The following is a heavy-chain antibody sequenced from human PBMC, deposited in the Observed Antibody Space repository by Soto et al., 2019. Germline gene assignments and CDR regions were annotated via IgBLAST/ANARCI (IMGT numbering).Heavy chain of an antibody. V-gene: IGHV4-34*10. Sequence: SETLSLTCAVSGGSFSDYYWSWIRQPPGKGLEWIGEINHNGTTNYNPSLKSRLTMSIDTSQKQFSLNLSSVTTADTAVYFCARQMTGTTAFDYWGQGTLVTVSS. D-gene: IGHD1-7*01. J-gene: IGHJ4*02. CDR3: ARQMTGTTAFDY. CDR1: GGSFSDYY. CDR2: INHNGTT.